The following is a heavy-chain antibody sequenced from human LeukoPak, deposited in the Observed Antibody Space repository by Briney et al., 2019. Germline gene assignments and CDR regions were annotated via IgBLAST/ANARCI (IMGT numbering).Heavy chain of an antibody. D-gene: IGHD6-13*01. V-gene: IGHV1-2*04. CDR3: ATGPAIAAAAGTFDY. J-gene: IGHJ4*02. CDR1: GYTFTSYY. CDR2: INPNSGGT. Sequence: ASVKVSCKASGYTFTSYYMHWVRQAPGQGLEWMGWINPNSGGTNYAQKFQGWVTMTRDTSISTAYLELSRLRSDDTAVYYCATGPAIAAAAGTFDYWGQGTLVTVSS.